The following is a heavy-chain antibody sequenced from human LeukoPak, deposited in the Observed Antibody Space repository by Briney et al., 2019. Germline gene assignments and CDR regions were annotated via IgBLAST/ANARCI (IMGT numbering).Heavy chain of an antibody. J-gene: IGHJ3*02. CDR2: IWYDGSNK. CDR1: GFTFSSYG. CDR3: AKDYRLGDGYNYVDDAFDI. V-gene: IGHV3-30*02. D-gene: IGHD5-24*01. Sequence: QTGGSLRLSCAASGFTFSSYGMHWVRQAPGKGLEWVAVIWYDGSNKYYADSVKGRFTISRDNSKNTLYLQMNSLRAEDTAVYYCAKDYRLGDGYNYVDDAFDIWGQGTMVTVSS.